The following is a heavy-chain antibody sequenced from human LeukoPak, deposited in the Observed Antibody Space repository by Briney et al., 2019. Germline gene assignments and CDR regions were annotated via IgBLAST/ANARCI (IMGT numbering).Heavy chain of an antibody. Sequence: GGSLRLSCVASGFTVSSNYMSWVRQAPGKGLEWVSVIYSGGSTYYADSVKGRFTISRDNSKNTLYLQMNSLRAEDTAVYYCASDQGSNYGGNGVDYWGQGTLVTVSS. CDR1: GFTVSSNY. J-gene: IGHJ4*02. D-gene: IGHD4-23*01. CDR3: ASDQGSNYGGNGVDY. V-gene: IGHV3-66*02. CDR2: IYSGGST.